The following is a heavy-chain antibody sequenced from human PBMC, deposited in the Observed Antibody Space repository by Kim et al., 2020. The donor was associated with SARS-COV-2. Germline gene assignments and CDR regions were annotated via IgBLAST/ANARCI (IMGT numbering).Heavy chain of an antibody. D-gene: IGHD3-10*02. CDR3: ARHDGRGTPFDY. V-gene: IGHV4-39*01. J-gene: IGHJ4*02. CDR2: IYYTGST. CDR1: GGSISSTNYF. Sequence: SETLSLTCTVSGGSISSTNYFWGLIRQPPGEGLEWIGSIYYTGSTYYNPSLESRVTISVDTSKNQFSLKVRSVTAADTGVYFCARHDGRGTPFDYCGQG.